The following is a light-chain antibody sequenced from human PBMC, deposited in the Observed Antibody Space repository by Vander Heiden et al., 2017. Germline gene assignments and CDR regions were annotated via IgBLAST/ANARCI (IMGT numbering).Light chain of an antibody. CDR1: SSDVGGYNY. CDR3: CSYAGSYTWV. Sequence: QSDLPQPRSVSGSPGPSVTISCTGTSSDVGGYNYVSWYQQHPGKAPKLMIYDVSKRPSGVPDRFSGSKSGNTASLTISGLQAEDEADYYCCSYAGSYTWVFGGGTKLTVL. J-gene: IGLJ3*02. CDR2: DVS. V-gene: IGLV2-11*01.